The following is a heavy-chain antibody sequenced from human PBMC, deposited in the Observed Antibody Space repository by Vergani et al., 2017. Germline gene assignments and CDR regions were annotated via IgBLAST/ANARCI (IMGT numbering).Heavy chain of an antibody. CDR3: ASGPRLYSSGTDY. Sequence: EVQLVQSGAEVKKPGESLKISCKGSGYNFTTYWIGWVRQMPGKGLEWMGIIYSGDSDTRYSPSFQGQVTISVDKSISTAYLQWSSLRASDTAIYYCASGPRLYSSGTDYWGQGTLVTVSS. CDR2: IYSGDSDT. J-gene: IGHJ4*02. CDR1: GYNFTTYW. D-gene: IGHD6-19*01. V-gene: IGHV5-51*01.